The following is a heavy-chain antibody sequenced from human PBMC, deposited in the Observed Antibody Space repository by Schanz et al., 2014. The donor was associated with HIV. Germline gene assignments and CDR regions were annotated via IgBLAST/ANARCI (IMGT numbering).Heavy chain of an antibody. CDR3: ARGYCGADCSHFYYYGTDI. V-gene: IGHV1-69*01. Sequence: QVQLVQSGAEVKKPGSSVKVSCKTFGGAFRIYAMSWVRQAPGQGLEWIGGIVPIFGTTNYAQRFQGRVSITADESTSTAYMELSGLRSQDTAVYYCARGYCGADCSHFYYYGTDIWGQGTTVTVSS. J-gene: IGHJ6*02. D-gene: IGHD2-21*02. CDR2: IVPIFGTT. CDR1: GGAFRIYA.